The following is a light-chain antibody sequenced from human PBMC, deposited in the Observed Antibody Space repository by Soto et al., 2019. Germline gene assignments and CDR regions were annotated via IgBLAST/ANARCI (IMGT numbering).Light chain of an antibody. CDR1: QSVLYNSNNKNY. CDR2: WAS. CDR3: QQYYSTPLT. Sequence: DIVITQYPDSLAVSLGERATINCKSSQSVLYNSNNKNYLAWYQQTPGQPPKLLIYWASTRESGVPDRFSGSGSGTDFTLTIGSLQAEDVAVYYCQQYYSTPLTFGGGTKVEIK. V-gene: IGKV4-1*01. J-gene: IGKJ4*01.